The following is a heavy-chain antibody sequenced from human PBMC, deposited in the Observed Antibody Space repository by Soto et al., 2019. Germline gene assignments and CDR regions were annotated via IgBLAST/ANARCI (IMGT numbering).Heavy chain of an antibody. J-gene: IGHJ5*02. V-gene: IGHV3-49*04. D-gene: IGHD2-2*01. CDR1: GFTFGDYA. Sequence: GGSLRLSCTASGFTFGDYAMSWVRQAPGKGLEWVGFIRSKAYGGTTEYAASVKGRFTISRDDSKSIAYLQMNSLKTEDTAVYYCTRALDIVVVPAALDPWGQGTLVTVSS. CDR3: TRALDIVVVPAALDP. CDR2: IRSKAYGGTT.